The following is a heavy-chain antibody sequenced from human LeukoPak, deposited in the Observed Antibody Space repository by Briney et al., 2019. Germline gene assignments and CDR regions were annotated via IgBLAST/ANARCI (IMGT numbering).Heavy chain of an antibody. J-gene: IGHJ4*02. CDR1: GGSISSTNYY. CDR2: ISFSGST. Sequence: SETLSLTCTVSGGSISSTNYYWGWFRQPPGTGLQWIGSISFSGSTYYNPSLKSRVTISGDTSKNQFSLNLNPVTAADTAVYYCARHRGSGSYYDPHDYWGQGTLVTVSS. V-gene: IGHV4-39*01. CDR3: ARHRGSGSYYDPHDY. D-gene: IGHD1-26*01.